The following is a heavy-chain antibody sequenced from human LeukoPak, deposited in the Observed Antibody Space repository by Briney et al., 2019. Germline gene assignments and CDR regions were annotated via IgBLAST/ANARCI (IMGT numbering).Heavy chain of an antibody. Sequence: SETLSLTCAVYGGSFSGYYWSWVRQPPGKGLEWIGEINHSGSTTYNPSLTSRLTISVDTSKNQFFVMRSSVTPAEPAVYYCARVVSRRQAYSSGTDYWGQGTLVTVSS. CDR2: INHSGST. CDR1: GGSFSGYY. J-gene: IGHJ4*02. D-gene: IGHD6-19*01. CDR3: ARVVSRRQAYSSGTDY. V-gene: IGHV4-34*01.